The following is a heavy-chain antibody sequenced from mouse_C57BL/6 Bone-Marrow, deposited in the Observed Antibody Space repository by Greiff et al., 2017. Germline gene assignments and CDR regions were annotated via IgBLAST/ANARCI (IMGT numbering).Heavy chain of an antibody. Sequence: EVQGVESGGGLVKPGGSLKLSCAASGFTFSDSGMHWVRQAPEKGLEWVAYISSGSSTIYYADTVKGRFTISRDNAKNTLFLQMTSLRSEDTAMYYCAIYYYGSGDYWGQGTSVTVSS. CDR3: AIYYYGSGDY. V-gene: IGHV5-17*01. CDR2: ISSGSSTI. J-gene: IGHJ4*01. CDR1: GFTFSDSG. D-gene: IGHD1-1*01.